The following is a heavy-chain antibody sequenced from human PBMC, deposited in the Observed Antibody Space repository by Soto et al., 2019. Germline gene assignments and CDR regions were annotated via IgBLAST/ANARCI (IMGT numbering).Heavy chain of an antibody. D-gene: IGHD1-26*01. V-gene: IGHV5-51*01. J-gene: IGHJ4*02. CDR2: IYPDDSDI. CDR3: ARQMGRPVNFDY. Sequence: PGESLKISCQGSGYSFTRYWIAWLRQMPGKGLEWMGIIYPDDSDIKYSPSFQGQVTISADKSISTAYLQWRSLRASDTAMYYCARQMGRPVNFDYWGQGTPVTVSS. CDR1: GYSFTRYW.